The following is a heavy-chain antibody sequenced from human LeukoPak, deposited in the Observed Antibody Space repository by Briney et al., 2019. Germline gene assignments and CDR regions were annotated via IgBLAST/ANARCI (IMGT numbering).Heavy chain of an antibody. D-gene: IGHD3-22*01. CDR3: AKEASDYDSSGYFSDAFDI. CDR1: GFTFSSYA. J-gene: IGHJ3*02. V-gene: IGHV3-23*01. Sequence: GGSLRLSCAAPGFTFSSYAMSWVRQAPGKGLEWVSVISGSGGSTYYADSVKGRCIISRDNSKNTLSLRMNSLTAEDTAVYYCAKEASDYDSSGYFSDAFDIWGQGTMVTVSS. CDR2: ISGSGGST.